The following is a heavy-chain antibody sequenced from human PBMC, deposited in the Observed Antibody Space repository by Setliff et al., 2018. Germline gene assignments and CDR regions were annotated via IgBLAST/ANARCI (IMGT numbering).Heavy chain of an antibody. CDR1: GGSISSYY. J-gene: IGHJ4*02. CDR3: ASYGSNY. CDR2: IYYSGST. Sequence: TLSLTCPVSGGSISSYYWSWIRQPPGKGLEWIGYIYYSGSTNYNPSLKSRVTISVDTSKNQFSLKLSSVTAADTAVYYCASYGSNYWGQGTLVTVSS. V-gene: IGHV4-59*01. D-gene: IGHD1-26*01.